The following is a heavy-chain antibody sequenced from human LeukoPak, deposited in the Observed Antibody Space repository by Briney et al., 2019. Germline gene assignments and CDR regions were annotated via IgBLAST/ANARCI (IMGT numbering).Heavy chain of an antibody. CDR2: ISLTGLT. CDR1: GFTFSNTW. V-gene: IGHV4-4*02. Sequence: GSLRLSCAASGFTFSNTWMNWVRQPPGQGLEWIGEISLTGLTHYNPSLESRVTVSLDKSKNQLSLNLTSVTAADTAVYYCSRENGAFSPFGYWGQGTLVTVLS. J-gene: IGHJ4*02. D-gene: IGHD2-8*01. CDR3: SRENGAFSPFGY.